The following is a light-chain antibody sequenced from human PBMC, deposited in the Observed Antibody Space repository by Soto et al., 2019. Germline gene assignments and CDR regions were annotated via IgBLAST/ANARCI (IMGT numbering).Light chain of an antibody. CDR1: QSISNF. J-gene: IGKJ1*01. V-gene: IGKV1-39*01. Sequence: DIQLTQSPSSLSASVGDRVTITCRASQSISNFLNWYQQRPGQAPKLLISSSSNVQSGVPSRFSARGSGTIFTLPNSGLQPEDAASYGCQQSYNTPRTFGQGTRWKS. CDR3: QQSYNTPRT. CDR2: SSS.